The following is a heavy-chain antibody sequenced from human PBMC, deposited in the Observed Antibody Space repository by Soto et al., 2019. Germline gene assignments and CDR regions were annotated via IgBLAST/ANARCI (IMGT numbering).Heavy chain of an antibody. CDR3: ASGHWGSRLGYYFDY. CDR2: IYYSGST. Sequence: SETLSLTCTVSGGSISSYYWSWIRQPPGKGLEWIGYIYYSGSTNYNPSCKSGVPISVNTSKNQFSLKLSSVTAADTAVYYCASGHWGSRLGYYFDYWGQGTLVTVSS. V-gene: IGHV4-59*01. J-gene: IGHJ4*02. CDR1: GGSISSYY. D-gene: IGHD7-27*01.